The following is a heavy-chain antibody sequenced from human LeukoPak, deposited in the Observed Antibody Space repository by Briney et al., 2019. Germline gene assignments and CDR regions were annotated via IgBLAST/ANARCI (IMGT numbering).Heavy chain of an antibody. J-gene: IGHJ4*02. CDR2: IEQDGSEN. Sequence: QAGGSLRLSCAASGFIFSGQWVRWARLAAGEGLECVANIEQDGSENYYVHSVKGRFTISSDNAKNSLYLQMNSLRAEDTAVYYCARGLNRGFDYWGQGTLVTVSS. V-gene: IGHV3-7*03. D-gene: IGHD7-27*01. CDR3: ARGLNRGFDY. CDR1: GFIFSGQW.